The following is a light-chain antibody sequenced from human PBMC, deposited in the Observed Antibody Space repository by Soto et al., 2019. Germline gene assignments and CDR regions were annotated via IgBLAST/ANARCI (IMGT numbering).Light chain of an antibody. CDR3: SSYASSTAYV. J-gene: IGLJ1*01. CDR2: EVS. Sequence: QSVLTQPASVSGSPGQSITISCTGTSSDVGGYNYVSWYQLHPGKAPKLKVYEVSYRPSGVSSRFSGSKSANTASLTISGLQAEDEADYYCSSYASSTAYVFGTGTKLTVL. V-gene: IGLV2-14*01. CDR1: SSDVGGYNY.